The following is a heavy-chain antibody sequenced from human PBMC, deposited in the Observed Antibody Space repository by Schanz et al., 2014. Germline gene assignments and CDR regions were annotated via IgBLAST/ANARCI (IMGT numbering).Heavy chain of an antibody. CDR1: DFSFSTFA. V-gene: IGHV3-23*01. Sequence: EVQLLESGGALVQPGGSLRLSCAASDFSFSTFAMTWVRQAPGKGLEWVSTFGGGGGGPFYADSVEGRFTISRDTSKNTLYLQMNSLRVDDTGVYYCVRDERISSGVWFDPWGQGTLVTVSS. J-gene: IGHJ5*02. CDR2: FGGGGGGP. CDR3: VRDERISSGVWFDP. D-gene: IGHD6-19*01.